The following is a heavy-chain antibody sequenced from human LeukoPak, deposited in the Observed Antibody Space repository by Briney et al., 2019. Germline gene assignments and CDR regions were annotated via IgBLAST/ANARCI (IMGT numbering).Heavy chain of an antibody. J-gene: IGHJ6*03. CDR2: ISSSGSTI. CDR1: GFTFSSYE. D-gene: IGHD6-13*01. Sequence: QPGGSLRLSCAASGFTFSSYEMNWVRQAPGKGLEWVSYISSSGSTIYYADSVKGRFTISRDNAKNSLYLQMNSLRAEDTAVYYCARRRQKLVEGIYYYYYYMDVWGKGTTVTVSS. V-gene: IGHV3-48*03. CDR3: ARRRQKLVEGIYYYYYYMDV.